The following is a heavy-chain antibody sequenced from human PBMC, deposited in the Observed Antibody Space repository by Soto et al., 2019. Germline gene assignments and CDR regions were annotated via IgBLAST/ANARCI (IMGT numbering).Heavy chain of an antibody. CDR2: IWYDGSNK. J-gene: IGHJ4*02. D-gene: IGHD2-2*01. CDR3: ARTASAAPYYFDY. V-gene: IGHV3-33*01. CDR1: GFTFSSYG. Sequence: PGGSLRLSCAASGFTFSSYGMHWVRQAPGKGLEWVAVIWYDGSNKYYADYVKGRLTISRDNSKNTLYLQMNSLRADDTAVYYCARTASAAPYYFDYWGQGTLVTVSS.